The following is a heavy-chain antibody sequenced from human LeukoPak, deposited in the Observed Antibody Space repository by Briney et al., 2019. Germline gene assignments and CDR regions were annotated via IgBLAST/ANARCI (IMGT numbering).Heavy chain of an antibody. D-gene: IGHD2-2*01. Sequence: SETLSLTCTVSGGSISSGGYYWSWIRQHPGKGLEWIGYIYYSGSTYYNPSLKSRVTISVDTSKNQFSLKLSSVTAADTAVYYCATLYCSRASCYVDYWGQGSLVTVSS. CDR2: IYYSGST. J-gene: IGHJ4*02. CDR1: GGSISSGGYY. CDR3: ATLYCSRASCYVDY. V-gene: IGHV4-31*03.